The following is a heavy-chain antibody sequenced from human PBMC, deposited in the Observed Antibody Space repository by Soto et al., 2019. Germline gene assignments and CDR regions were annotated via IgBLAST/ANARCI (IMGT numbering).Heavy chain of an antibody. CDR2: ISGSGVST. Sequence: GGSLRLSCAASGFTFGSYSMTWVRQAPRNGLEWVSTISGSGVSTWYADSVKGRFTISRDNSMHTLYLQMNSLRAEDTAVYYCAQDTGSVVVTARRDYWGQGTLVTVSS. V-gene: IGHV3-23*01. J-gene: IGHJ4*02. CDR1: GFTFGSYS. CDR3: AQDTGSVVVTARRDY. D-gene: IGHD2-21*02.